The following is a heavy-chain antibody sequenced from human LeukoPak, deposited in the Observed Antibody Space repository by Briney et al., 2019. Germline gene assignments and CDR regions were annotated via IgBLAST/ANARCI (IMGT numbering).Heavy chain of an antibody. CDR3: AKDLLWAYDY. J-gene: IGHJ4*02. Sequence: GGSLRLSCAASGFTFSDYAMDWVRQAPVKGLEWVSIINGNGGSTHYADSVKGRFTVSRDNSKDSLYLQMNSLTTEDTAFHYCAKDLLWAYDYWGQGTLVTVSS. CDR1: GFTFSDYA. D-gene: IGHD3-10*01. CDR2: INGNGGST. V-gene: IGHV3-43*02.